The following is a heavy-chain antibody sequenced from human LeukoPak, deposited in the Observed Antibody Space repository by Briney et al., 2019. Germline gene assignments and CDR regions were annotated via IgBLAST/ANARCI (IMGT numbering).Heavy chain of an antibody. Sequence: ASVKVSCKASGYTFTSYDINWVRQATGQGLEWMGWMNPNSGNTGYAQKFQGRVNMTRNTSISTAYMELSSLRSEDTAVYYCARAEGAYYYYYMDVWGKGTTVTVSS. V-gene: IGHV1-8*01. J-gene: IGHJ6*03. CDR1: GYTFTSYD. D-gene: IGHD3-16*01. CDR2: MNPNSGNT. CDR3: ARAEGAYYYYYMDV.